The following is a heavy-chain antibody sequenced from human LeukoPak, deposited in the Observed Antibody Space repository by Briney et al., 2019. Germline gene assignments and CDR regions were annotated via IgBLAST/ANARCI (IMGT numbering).Heavy chain of an antibody. J-gene: IGHJ5*02. CDR2: IHYTGST. CDR3: ARGGYYGSGNDFRFDP. CDR1: GGSSSSYY. D-gene: IGHD3-10*01. Sequence: SETLSLTCTVSGGSSSSYYWSWIRQSPGKGLECIGYIHYTGSTNYNPSLKNRVTISVATSKNQFSLKLKFVTAADTAVYYCARGGYYGSGNDFRFDPWGQGTLVTVSS. V-gene: IGHV4-59*01.